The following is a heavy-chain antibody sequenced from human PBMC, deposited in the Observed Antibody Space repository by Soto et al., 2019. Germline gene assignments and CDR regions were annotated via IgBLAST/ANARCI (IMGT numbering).Heavy chain of an antibody. Sequence: QVQLVQSGAEVKKPGASVKVSCKASGYTFTSYAMHWVRQAPGQRLEWKGWINAGNGNTKYSQKFQGRVTITRDTSASTAYMELSSLRSEDTAVYCCASSSSGSYCDYYYMDVWGKGTTVTVSS. J-gene: IGHJ6*03. CDR2: INAGNGNT. V-gene: IGHV1-3*01. D-gene: IGHD3-10*01. CDR1: GYTFTSYA. CDR3: ASSSSGSYCDYYYMDV.